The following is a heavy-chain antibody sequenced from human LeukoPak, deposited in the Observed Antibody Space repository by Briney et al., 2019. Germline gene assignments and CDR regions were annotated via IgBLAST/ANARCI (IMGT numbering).Heavy chain of an antibody. Sequence: ASVKVSCKASGYTFTRYYMHWVRQAPGQGLEWMGWINPNSGGTNYAQKFQGRVTMTRDTSISTAYMELSRLRSDDTAVYYCAREGGSSWYGGGNWFDPWGQGTLVTVSS. CDR1: GYTFTRYY. CDR2: INPNSGGT. D-gene: IGHD6-13*01. J-gene: IGHJ5*02. CDR3: AREGGSSWYGGGNWFDP. V-gene: IGHV1-2*02.